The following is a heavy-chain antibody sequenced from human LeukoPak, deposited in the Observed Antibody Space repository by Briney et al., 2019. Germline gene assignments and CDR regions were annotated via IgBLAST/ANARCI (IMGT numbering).Heavy chain of an antibody. CDR2: IYYSGST. Sequence: SQTLSLTCTVSGGSISSGGYYWSWIRQHPGKGLEWIGYIYYSGSTYYNPSLKSRATISVDTSKNQFSLKLRSVTAADTAVYYCARDLGRLGYFDYWGQGTLVTVSS. CDR1: GGSISSGGYY. J-gene: IGHJ4*02. CDR3: ARDLGRLGYFDY. D-gene: IGHD2-21*01. V-gene: IGHV4-31*03.